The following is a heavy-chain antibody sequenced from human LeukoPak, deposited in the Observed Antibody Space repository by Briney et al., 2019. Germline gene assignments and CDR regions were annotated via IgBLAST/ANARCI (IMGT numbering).Heavy chain of an antibody. J-gene: IGHJ4*02. CDR2: ISGSGGST. D-gene: IGHD6-6*01. CDR1: GFTFSSYG. V-gene: IGHV3-23*01. CDR3: ARTLYSSSYVLGDFDY. Sequence: GGSLRLSCAASGFTFSSYGMSWVRQAPGKGLEWVSAISGSGGSTYYADSVKGRCTISRDNSKNTLYLQMNSLRAEDTAVYYCARTLYSSSYVLGDFDYWGQGTLVTVSS.